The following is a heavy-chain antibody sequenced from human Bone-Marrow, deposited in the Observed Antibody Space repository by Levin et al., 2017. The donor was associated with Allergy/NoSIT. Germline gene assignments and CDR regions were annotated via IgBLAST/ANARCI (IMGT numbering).Heavy chain of an antibody. V-gene: IGHV4-59*01. CDR1: GGSISSYY. CDR2: IFYSGTT. D-gene: IGHD5-24*01. Sequence: SQTLSLTCTVSGGSISSYYWSWIRQPPGKGLEWIGYIFYSGTTNYNPSLKSRVTISVDTSKNQFSLKLSSVTAADTAVYYCARSSRDGYAYFDCWGQGTLVTVSS. J-gene: IGHJ4*02. CDR3: ARSSRDGYAYFDC.